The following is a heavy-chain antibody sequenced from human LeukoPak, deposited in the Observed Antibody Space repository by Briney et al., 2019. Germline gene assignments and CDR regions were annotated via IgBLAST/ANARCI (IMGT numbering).Heavy chain of an antibody. CDR3: ARYYYDSSGLRNWFDP. D-gene: IGHD3-22*01. V-gene: IGHV5-51*01. J-gene: IGHJ5*02. CDR2: IYPGDSDT. CDR1: GYSFASYW. Sequence: GESLKISCKGSGYSFASYWIGWVRQMSGKGLEWMGIIYPGDSDTRYSPSFQGQVTFSADKSISTAYLQWSSLKASDTAMYYCARYYYDSSGLRNWFDPWGQGTLVTVSS.